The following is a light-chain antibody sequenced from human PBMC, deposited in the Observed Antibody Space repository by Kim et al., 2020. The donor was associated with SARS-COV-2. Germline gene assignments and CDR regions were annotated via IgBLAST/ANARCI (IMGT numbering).Light chain of an antibody. CDR2: DVS. V-gene: IGLV2-11*01. J-gene: IGLJ2*01. CDR1: SSAVGVYNY. CDR3: CSYAGSYKVV. Sequence: GQSGTISCTVTSSAVGVYNYVSLYQQHPGKAPKLMIYDVSKRPSGVPDRFSGSKSGNTASLTISGLQAEDEADYYCCSYAGSYKVVFGGGTQLTVL.